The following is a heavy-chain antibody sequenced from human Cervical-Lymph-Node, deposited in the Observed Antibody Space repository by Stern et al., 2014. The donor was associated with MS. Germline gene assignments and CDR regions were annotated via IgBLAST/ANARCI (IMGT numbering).Heavy chain of an antibody. CDR1: GGTFSKFP. Sequence: VHLVESGAEVTKPGSSVNVSCKASGGTFSKFPSSWVRQAPGQGLEWMGGIFPVFGTPTYAQEFRGRVTITADVSTSTVYMELSSLRSDDTAVYYCALSSETSDRWYSLGYDLWGQGTLVTVSS. CDR2: IFPVFGTP. CDR3: ALSSETSDRWYSLGYDL. D-gene: IGHD6-13*01. V-gene: IGHV1-69*01. J-gene: IGHJ5*02.